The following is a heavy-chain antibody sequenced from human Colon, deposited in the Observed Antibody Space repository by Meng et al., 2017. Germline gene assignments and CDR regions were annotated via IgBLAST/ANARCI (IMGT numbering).Heavy chain of an antibody. J-gene: IGHJ4*02. V-gene: IGHV4-31*02. Sequence: GPGLRKPSQIRSLRCRASGGCNISVGYYWCWIRQLPQKGLEWIGYSSNSGRSYYNPSLKCRVSISVDTSKTQFSLKLDTVTAADSAVYYCTRGPLGYWGQGTLVTVSS. CDR3: TRGPLGY. CDR2: SSNSGRS. CDR1: GGCNISVGYY.